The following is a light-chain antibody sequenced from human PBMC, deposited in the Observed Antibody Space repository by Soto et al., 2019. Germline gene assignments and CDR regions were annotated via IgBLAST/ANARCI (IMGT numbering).Light chain of an antibody. CDR3: QQSHSAPFT. Sequence: DIQMTQFPSSLSASVGDRVTITCRASQSISSHLHWYQQKPGKAPKLLIYAASSLQSGVPSRFSGRGSGTDFTLTITSLQPADFATYYCQQSHSAPFTFGPGTKVDFK. CDR1: QSISSH. J-gene: IGKJ3*01. CDR2: AAS. V-gene: IGKV1-39*01.